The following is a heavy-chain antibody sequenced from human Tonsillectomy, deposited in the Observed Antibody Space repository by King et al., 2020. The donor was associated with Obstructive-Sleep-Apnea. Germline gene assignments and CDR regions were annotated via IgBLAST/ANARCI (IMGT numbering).Heavy chain of an antibody. V-gene: IGHV3-30*02. CDR3: AKGDTAMVIGYLRVDPLDY. CDR2: IRYAGSNQ. J-gene: IGHJ4*02. CDR1: GFTFSSYG. Sequence: VHLVESWGGVVQPGRSLRLSCAASGFTFSSYGMHSVRQALGKGLEWVVFIRYAGSNQYYADSVKVRCTIYRAHSKNPLYLQMNSLRAEDTAVDYCAKGDTAMVIGYLRVDPLDYWGQGTLVTVSS. D-gene: IGHD5-18*01.